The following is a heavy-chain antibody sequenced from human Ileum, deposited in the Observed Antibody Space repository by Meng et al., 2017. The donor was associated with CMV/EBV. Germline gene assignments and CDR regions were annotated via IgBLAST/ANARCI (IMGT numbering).Heavy chain of an antibody. Sequence: QVQLVQSAAEVKAPGASVKVSCKASGYSFTNYAMHWVRQAPGQRLEWKARINTGNGDTKLSQRFQGRLTITRDTSATTAYMELSNLRSEDTAIYYCARDIYGGATDYWGQGTLVTVSS. D-gene: IGHD4-23*01. V-gene: IGHV1-3*04. CDR3: ARDIYGGATDY. CDR1: GYSFTNYA. CDR2: INTGNGDT. J-gene: IGHJ4*02.